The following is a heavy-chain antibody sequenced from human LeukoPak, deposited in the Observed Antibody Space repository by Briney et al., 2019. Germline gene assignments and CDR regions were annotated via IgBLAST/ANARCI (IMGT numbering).Heavy chain of an antibody. CDR2: IYTSGST. V-gene: IGHV4-4*07. Sequence: SETLSLTCTVSGGSISSYYWSWIRQPAGKGLEWIGRIYTSGSTNYNPSLKSRVTMSVDTSKNQFSLKLSSVTAADTAVYYCARDLGSSSWYAAFDIWGQGTMVTVSS. D-gene: IGHD6-13*01. CDR1: GGSISSYY. CDR3: ARDLGSSSWYAAFDI. J-gene: IGHJ3*02.